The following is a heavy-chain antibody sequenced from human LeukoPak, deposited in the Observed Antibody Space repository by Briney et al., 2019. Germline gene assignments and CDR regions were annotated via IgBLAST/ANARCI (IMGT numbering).Heavy chain of an antibody. Sequence: PGGSLRLSCAASGFTFSSYAMSWVSQAPGKGLEWVSAISGSGGSTYYADSVKGRFTISRDNSKNTLYLQMNSLRAEDTAVYYCAKVLSRQWLVEGVFDYWGQGTLVTVSS. V-gene: IGHV3-23*01. J-gene: IGHJ4*02. D-gene: IGHD6-19*01. CDR1: GFTFSSYA. CDR2: ISGSGGST. CDR3: AKVLSRQWLVEGVFDY.